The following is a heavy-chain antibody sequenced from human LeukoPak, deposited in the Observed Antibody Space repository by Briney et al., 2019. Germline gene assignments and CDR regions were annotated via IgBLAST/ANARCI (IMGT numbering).Heavy chain of an antibody. CDR1: GFTFSTYA. D-gene: IGHD3-16*01. V-gene: IGHV3-23*01. CDR2: TSGSGDST. CDR3: ARGLGYGAGAFDI. J-gene: IGHJ3*02. Sequence: GGSLRLSCAASGFTFSTYAVNWVRQAPGKGLEWVSTTSGSGDSTYYADSVKGRFTISRDNSKNTLYLQMNSLRAEDTAVYYCARGLGYGAGAFDIWGQGTMVTVSS.